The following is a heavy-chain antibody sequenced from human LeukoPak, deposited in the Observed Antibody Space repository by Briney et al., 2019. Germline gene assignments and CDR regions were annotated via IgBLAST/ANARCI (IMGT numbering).Heavy chain of an antibody. V-gene: IGHV3-33*01. CDR1: GFTFSSYG. Sequence: GGSLRLSCAASGFTFSSYGMHWVRQAPGKGLEWVAVIWYGGGNKYYADSVKGRFTISRDNSKNTLYLQMNSLRAEDTAVYYCARGSGITMVRFFYWGQGTLVTVSS. CDR3: ARGSGITMVRFFY. J-gene: IGHJ4*02. D-gene: IGHD3-10*01. CDR2: IWYGGGNK.